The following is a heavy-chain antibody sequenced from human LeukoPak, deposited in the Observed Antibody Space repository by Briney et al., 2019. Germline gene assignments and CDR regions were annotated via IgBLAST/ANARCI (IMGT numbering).Heavy chain of an antibody. CDR1: GFTVRSNY. Sequence: GGSLRLSCAAFGFTVRSNYMSWVRQAPGKGLEWVSVIYSRGSTYYADSVKGRFTISRDNSKNTLYLQMNSLRAEDTAVYYCATRDYYDSSGYSDAFDIWGQGTMVTVSS. CDR2: IYSRGST. V-gene: IGHV3-66*02. J-gene: IGHJ3*02. CDR3: ATRDYYDSSGYSDAFDI. D-gene: IGHD3-22*01.